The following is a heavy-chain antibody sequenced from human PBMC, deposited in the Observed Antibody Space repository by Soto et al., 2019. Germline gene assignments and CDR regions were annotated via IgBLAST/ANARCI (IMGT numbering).Heavy chain of an antibody. J-gene: IGHJ4*01. CDR3: ARVAYGNGWIFDH. V-gene: IGHV3-7*01. CDR1: GFTFSSYW. D-gene: IGHD6-19*01. CDR2: IKQDGSEK. Sequence: PGGSLRLSCAASGFTFSSYWMSWVHQAPGKGLEWVANIKQDGSEKYYVDSVKGRFTLSRDNAQNSLQLQMNSLRTEDTAIYFCARVAYGNGWIFDHWGQGTLVTVSS.